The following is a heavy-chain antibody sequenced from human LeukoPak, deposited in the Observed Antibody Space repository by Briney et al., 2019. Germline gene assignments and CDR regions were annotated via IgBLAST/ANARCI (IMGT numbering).Heavy chain of an antibody. J-gene: IGHJ3*02. CDR1: GSTFTSYW. CDR3: ARHVTTASAARGFDI. Sequence: HGESLKISCQGSGSTFTSYWVAWVRQLPGKGLEWMGIIYPRDSDTRYSPSFQGQVTISADKSINTAYLQWSGLKASDTAVYYCARHVTTASAARGFDIWGQGTMVTVSS. CDR2: IYPRDSDT. V-gene: IGHV5-51*01. D-gene: IGHD1-14*01.